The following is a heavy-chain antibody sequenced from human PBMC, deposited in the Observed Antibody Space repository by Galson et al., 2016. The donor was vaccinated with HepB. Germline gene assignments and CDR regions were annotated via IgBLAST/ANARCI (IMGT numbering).Heavy chain of an antibody. Sequence: SVKVSCKASGYPFSNYYMHWVRQAPGQGLEWMGIINPSGGATRYAHKFQDRVTMTRDTSTSTVYLELSTLRSEDSAVYFCARDREQQPANWGQGTQVTVSS. CDR1: GYPFSNYY. D-gene: IGHD6-13*01. J-gene: IGHJ4*02. CDR2: INPSGGAT. CDR3: ARDREQQPAN. V-gene: IGHV1-46*01.